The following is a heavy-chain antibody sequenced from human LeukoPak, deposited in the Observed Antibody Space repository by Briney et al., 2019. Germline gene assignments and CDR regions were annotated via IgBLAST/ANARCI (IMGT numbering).Heavy chain of an antibody. CDR2: IYYSGST. J-gene: IGHJ5*02. V-gene: IGHV4-30-4*01. CDR1: GGSISSGDYY. CDR3: ARGEWNGGFDP. D-gene: IGHD1-1*01. Sequence: PSQTLSLTCTVSGGSISSGDYYWSWIRQPPGKGLEWIGYIYYSGSTYYNPSLKSRDTISVDTSKNQFSLKLSSVTAADTAVYYCARGEWNGGFDPWGQGTLVTVSS.